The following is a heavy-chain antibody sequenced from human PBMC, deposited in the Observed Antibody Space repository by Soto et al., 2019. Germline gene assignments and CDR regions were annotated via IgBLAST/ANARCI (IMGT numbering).Heavy chain of an antibody. CDR1: GFTFSSYG. Sequence: QVQLVESGGGVVQPGRSLRLSCAASGFTFSSYGMHWVRQAPGKGLDWVAVIWYDGSNKYYADSVKGRFTISRDNSKNTLYLQMNSLRAEVTAVYYCARVFCVLTVTRYNLFDPWGPGTLVTVSS. V-gene: IGHV3-33*01. J-gene: IGHJ5*02. D-gene: IGHD4-4*01. CDR2: IWYDGSNK. CDR3: ARVFCVLTVTRYNLFDP.